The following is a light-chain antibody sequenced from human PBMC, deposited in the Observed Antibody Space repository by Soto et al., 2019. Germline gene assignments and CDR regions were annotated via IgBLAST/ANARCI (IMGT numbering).Light chain of an antibody. CDR1: QSVSSRY. Sequence: EIVLTQSAGSLSLCPGEGATLXCRASQSVSSRYGAWYQQEPSQAPRLLTYCASSRAHGSPDRFSGSGSVTDFTRTISRLEPEDFAVYYGQQYGSSRRTFGQGTKVDIK. J-gene: IGKJ1*01. CDR3: QQYGSSRRT. V-gene: IGKV3-20*01. CDR2: CAS.